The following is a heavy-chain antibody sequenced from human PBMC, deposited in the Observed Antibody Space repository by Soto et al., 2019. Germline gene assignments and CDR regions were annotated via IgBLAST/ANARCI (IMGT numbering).Heavy chain of an antibody. CDR2: ISGSGGNT. CDR1: GFTFSSYA. Sequence: EVQLLESGGSLVQPGGSLRLSCAASGFTFSSYAMSWVRQAPGKGLEWVSAISGSGGNTFYAESVKGRVTISRDNSKNTLYLQMNSLRAEDTAVYYCAREASGYYFDYWGQGTLVTVSS. J-gene: IGHJ4*02. V-gene: IGHV3-23*01. CDR3: AREASGYYFDY.